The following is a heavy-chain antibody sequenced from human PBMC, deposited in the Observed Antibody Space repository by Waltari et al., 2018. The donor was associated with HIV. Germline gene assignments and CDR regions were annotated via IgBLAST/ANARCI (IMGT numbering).Heavy chain of an antibody. V-gene: IGHV3-30*01. CDR2: ISYVGSNK. Sequence: QVQLVESGGGVVQPGRSLRLSCAASRFTFSSFAVHWVRQAPGKGVGWVAVISYVGSNKYYADSVRGRFTISRDNSKNTLYLQMNSLRAEDTAVYYCAREVVPYYFDYWGQGTLVTVSS. CDR3: AREVVPYYFDY. D-gene: IGHD2-15*01. CDR1: RFTFSSFA. J-gene: IGHJ4*02.